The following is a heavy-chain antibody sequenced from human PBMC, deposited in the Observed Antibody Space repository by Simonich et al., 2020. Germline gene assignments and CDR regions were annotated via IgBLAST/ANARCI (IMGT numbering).Heavy chain of an antibody. CDR3: ARGKGWKNAFDI. CDR1: GGSFSGYY. CDR2: INHSGKP. Sequence: QVQLQQWGAGLLKPSETLSLTCAVYGGSFSGYYWSWIRQPPGKGLVWIGEINHSGKPNYNPSLQSRVTISVDTSKNQFSLKLGSGTAAVTAVYYCARGKGWKNAFDIWGQGTMVTVSS. J-gene: IGHJ3*02. V-gene: IGHV4-34*01. D-gene: IGHD1-1*01.